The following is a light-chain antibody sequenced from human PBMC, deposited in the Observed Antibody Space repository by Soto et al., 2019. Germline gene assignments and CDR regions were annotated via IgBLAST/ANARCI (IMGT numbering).Light chain of an antibody. CDR2: DAS. J-gene: IGKJ1*01. CDR1: QSVSSY. V-gene: IGKV3-20*01. Sequence: EIVLTQSADTLSLSAGERATLSVMASQSVSSYLAWYQQKPGQAPRLLISDASDRATGIPDRFSGSGSGTDFTLTISRLVPEDFAVYYCQQYGDSPVTFGQGTKVDIK. CDR3: QQYGDSPVT.